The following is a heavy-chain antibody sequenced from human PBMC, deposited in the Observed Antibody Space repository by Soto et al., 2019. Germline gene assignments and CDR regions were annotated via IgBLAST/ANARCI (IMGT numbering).Heavy chain of an antibody. CDR2: TGGTGRTT. CDR3: ATVHPYSRSFDY. J-gene: IGHJ4*02. Sequence: PGGSLRLSCAASGFTFSISAMSWVRQAPGKGLEWVSTTGGTGRTTYYADSVKGRFTVSRDNSKNTLDLQMSSLRAEDSAVYYCATVHPYSRSFDYWGQGTLVTVSS. D-gene: IGHD2-21*01. CDR1: GFTFSISA. V-gene: IGHV3-23*01.